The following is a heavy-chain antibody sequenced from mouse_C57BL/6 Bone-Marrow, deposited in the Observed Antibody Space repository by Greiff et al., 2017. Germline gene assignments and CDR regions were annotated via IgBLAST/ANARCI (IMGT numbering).Heavy chain of an antibody. CDR2: IDPEDGDT. D-gene: IGHD1-1*01. Sequence: EVQLQQSGAELVRPWASVKLSCTASGFNIKDYYMHWVKQRPEQGLEWIGRIDPEDGDTEYAPKFQGKATMTADTSSNTAYLQLSSLTSEDTAVYYCTMYYYGSSYVYYAMDYWGQGTTLTVSS. CDR3: TMYYYGSSYVYYAMDY. V-gene: IGHV14-1*01. J-gene: IGHJ2*01. CDR1: GFNIKDYY.